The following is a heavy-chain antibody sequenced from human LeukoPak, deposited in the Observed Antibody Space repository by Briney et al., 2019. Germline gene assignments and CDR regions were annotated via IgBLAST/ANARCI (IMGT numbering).Heavy chain of an antibody. CDR2: IYYSGST. CDR1: GGSISSSSYY. V-gene: IGHV4-39*01. Sequence: PSETLSLTCTVSGGSISSSSYYWGWIRQPPGKGLEWIGSIYYSGSTYYNPSLKSRVTISVDTSKNQFSLKLSSVTAADTAVYYCARRTDAFDPWGQGTLVTVSS. D-gene: IGHD1-14*01. J-gene: IGHJ5*02. CDR3: ARRTDAFDP.